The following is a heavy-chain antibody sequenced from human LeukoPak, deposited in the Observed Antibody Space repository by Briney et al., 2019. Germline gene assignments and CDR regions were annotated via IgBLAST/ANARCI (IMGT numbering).Heavy chain of an antibody. J-gene: IGHJ3*02. V-gene: IGHV3-7*01. CDR1: GFTFSDYW. Sequence: QRGGSLRLSCVAPGFTFSDYWMTWVRQAPGKGLECVANIKQDGSEKFYVDSVKGRFTISRDNAKNSLYLQMNSLRAEDTAVYYCARDGRFSYGAFDIWGQGTMVTVSS. D-gene: IGHD3-3*01. CDR2: IKQDGSEK. CDR3: ARDGRFSYGAFDI.